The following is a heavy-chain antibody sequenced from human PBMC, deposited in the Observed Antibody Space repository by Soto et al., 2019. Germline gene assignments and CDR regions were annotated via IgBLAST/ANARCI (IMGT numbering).Heavy chain of an antibody. Sequence: SETLSLTCAVYGWSFSGYYWTWIRQPPGTGLEWIGEINHSGSTNYNPSLKSRVTISVDTSKNQFSLKLSSVTAADTAVYYCARVVGSSGDYFDYWGQGTLVTVSS. D-gene: IGHD3-10*01. V-gene: IGHV4-34*01. CDR1: GWSFSGYY. J-gene: IGHJ4*02. CDR2: INHSGST. CDR3: ARVVGSSGDYFDY.